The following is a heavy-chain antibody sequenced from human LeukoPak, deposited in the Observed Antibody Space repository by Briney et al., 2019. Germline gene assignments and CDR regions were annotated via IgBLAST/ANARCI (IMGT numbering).Heavy chain of an antibody. CDR2: INPNSGGT. CDR1: GYTFTGYY. V-gene: IGHV1-2*02. J-gene: IGHJ4*02. D-gene: IGHD1-26*01. Sequence: ASVKVSCKASGYTFTGYYMHWVRQAPGQGLEWMGWINPNSGGTNYAQKFQGRVTMTRDTSISTAYMELSRLRSDDTAVYYCARAQGRVGATTALDYWGQGTLVTVSS. CDR3: ARAQGRVGATTALDY.